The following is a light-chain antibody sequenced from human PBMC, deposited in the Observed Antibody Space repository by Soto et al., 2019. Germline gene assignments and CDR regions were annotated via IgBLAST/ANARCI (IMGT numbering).Light chain of an antibody. V-gene: IGKV1-39*01. J-gene: IGKJ1*01. CDR3: QQSHSTPWT. CDR2: GAS. Sequence: DIQMTQSPSSLSASVGDRVTITCRASQTITTYLNWYQQKPGKAPQLLIYGASSLQSGGPSRFTGSGSGTDFTLTISSLQPEDFATYHCQQSHSTPWTFGQGTKVEIK. CDR1: QTITTY.